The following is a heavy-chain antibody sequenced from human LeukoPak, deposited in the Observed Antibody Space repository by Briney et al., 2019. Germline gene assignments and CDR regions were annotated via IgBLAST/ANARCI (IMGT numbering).Heavy chain of an antibody. Sequence: ASVKVSCEASGYTFTGYYIHWVRQAPGQGLEWMGWINPNSGGTNSAQKFQGWVTMTRDTSITTAYMELSRLRSDDTAVYYCARDRGTMVRGVMRTHWYFDLWSRGTLVTVSS. CDR1: GYTFTGYY. V-gene: IGHV1-2*04. J-gene: IGHJ2*01. CDR3: ARDRGTMVRGVMRTHWYFDL. D-gene: IGHD3-10*01. CDR2: INPNSGGT.